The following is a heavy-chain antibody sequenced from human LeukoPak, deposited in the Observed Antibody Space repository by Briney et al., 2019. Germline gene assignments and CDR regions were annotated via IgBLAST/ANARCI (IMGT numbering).Heavy chain of an antibody. D-gene: IGHD6-19*01. CDR1: GYTFTSYG. Sequence: GASVKVSCKATGYTFTSYGISWVRQAPGQGLEWMGWISAYNGNTNYAQKLLGRVTMTTDTSTSTAYMGLRSLGSDDTAVYYCARAGYSSGWDAFDIWGQGTMVTVSS. CDR2: ISAYNGNT. V-gene: IGHV1-18*01. J-gene: IGHJ3*02. CDR3: ARAGYSSGWDAFDI.